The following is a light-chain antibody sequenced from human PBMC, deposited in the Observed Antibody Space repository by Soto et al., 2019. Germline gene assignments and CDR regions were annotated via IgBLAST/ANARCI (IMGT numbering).Light chain of an antibody. V-gene: IGLV4-69*01. Sequence: QLVLIQSPSASASLGASVNLTCTLSGGHNNYAIAWHQQQPEKGPRYLMTLNSDGSHKKGDGIPDRFSGSSSGAERYLTISSLQSEDEADYYCQTWGSGIHVVFGGGTKLTVL. CDR2: LNSDGSH. CDR1: GGHNNYA. CDR3: QTWGSGIHVV. J-gene: IGLJ2*01.